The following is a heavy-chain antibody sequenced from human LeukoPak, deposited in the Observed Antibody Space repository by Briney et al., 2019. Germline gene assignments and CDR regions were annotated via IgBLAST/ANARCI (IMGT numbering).Heavy chain of an antibody. V-gene: IGHV3-23*01. CDR3: AQRAQLPKRHFDY. Sequence: GGSLRLSCAASGFTFSIYAMSWVRQAPGKGLEWVSTITDSGGATYHADSVKGRFTISRDNSKNTLHLQMNSLRAEDTAVYYCAQRAQLPKRHFDYWGQGTLVTVSS. CDR1: GFTFSIYA. D-gene: IGHD2-2*01. J-gene: IGHJ4*02. CDR2: ITDSGGAT.